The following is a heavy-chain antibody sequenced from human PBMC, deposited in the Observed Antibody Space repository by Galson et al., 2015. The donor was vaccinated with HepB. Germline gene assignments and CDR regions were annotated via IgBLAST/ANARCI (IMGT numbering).Heavy chain of an antibody. CDR1: GYIFTNYW. V-gene: IGHV5-10-1*01. CDR2: IGPSDSYT. CDR3: AIVAVAGTFYFDY. D-gene: IGHD6-19*01. J-gene: IGHJ4*02. Sequence: QSGAEVKKPGESLRISCKGSGYIFTNYWIGWVRQMPGKGLEWMGRIGPSDSYTNYSPSFQGHVTISTDKSISTAYLQWSSLKASDTAMYYCAIVAVAGTFYFDYWGQGTLVTVSS.